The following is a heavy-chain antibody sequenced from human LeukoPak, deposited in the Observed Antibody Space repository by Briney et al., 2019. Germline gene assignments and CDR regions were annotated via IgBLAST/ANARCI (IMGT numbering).Heavy chain of an antibody. CDR1: GGSMSGHY. CDR3: PRIACSSGWYELDY. J-gene: IGHJ4*02. V-gene: IGHV4-59*11. CDR2: IYYSGST. D-gene: IGHD6-19*01. Sequence: SETLSLTCTVSGGSMSGHYWSWIRQPPGKGLEWIGFIYYSGSTKYNPSLESRVTISLDTSMNQFSLRLRSVTAADTAVFYCPRIACSSGWYELDYWGQGILATVSS.